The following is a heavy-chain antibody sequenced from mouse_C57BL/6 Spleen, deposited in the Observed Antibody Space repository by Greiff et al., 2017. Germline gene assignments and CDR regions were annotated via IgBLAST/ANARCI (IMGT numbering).Heavy chain of an antibody. CDR1: GYTFTSYW. V-gene: IGHV1-61*01. CDR3: ARGYYGSIDY. Sequence: QVQLQQPGAELVRPGSSVKLSCKASGYTFTSYWMDWVKQRPGQGLEWIGNIYPSDSETHYNQKFKDKATLTVDKSSSTAYMQLSSLTSEDSAVYCCARGYYGSIDYWGQGTTLTVSS. D-gene: IGHD1-1*01. J-gene: IGHJ2*01. CDR2: IYPSDSET.